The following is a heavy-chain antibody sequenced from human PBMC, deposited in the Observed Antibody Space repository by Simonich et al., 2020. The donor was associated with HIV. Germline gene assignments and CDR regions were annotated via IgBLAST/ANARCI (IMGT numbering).Heavy chain of an antibody. CDR1: GGSFSGYY. CDR3: ARGSWSGWSYYYYYMDV. J-gene: IGHJ6*03. V-gene: IGHV4-34*01. Sequence: QVQLQQWGAGLLKPSETLSLTCAVYGGSFSGYYWRWIRQPPGKGLEWNGAITHSGDANDNPSRKSRVTRSVDTSKNQFSLKLSSVTAADTAVYYCARGSWSGWSYYYYYMDVWGKGTTVTVSS. CDR2: ITHSGDA. D-gene: IGHD3-3*01.